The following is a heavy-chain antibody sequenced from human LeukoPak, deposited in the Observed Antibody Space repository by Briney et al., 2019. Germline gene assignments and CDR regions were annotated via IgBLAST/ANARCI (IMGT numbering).Heavy chain of an antibody. Sequence: ASVKVSCKLSGDTLTELSMHWVRQSPGKGLEWMGGFVPEDGETIYAQKFQGRVTMTEDTSTDTAYMELSSLRSDDTAVYFCATLPRGHLFDSWGQGTVVTVSS. CDR1: GDTLTELS. V-gene: IGHV1-24*01. D-gene: IGHD3-10*01. CDR2: FVPEDGET. J-gene: IGHJ4*02. CDR3: ATLPRGHLFDS.